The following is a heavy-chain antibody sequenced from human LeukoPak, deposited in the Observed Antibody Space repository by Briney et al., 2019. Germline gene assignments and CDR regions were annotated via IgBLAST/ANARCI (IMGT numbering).Heavy chain of an antibody. J-gene: IGHJ5*02. V-gene: IGHV4-34*01. Sequence: PSETLSLTCAVYGGSFSGYYWSWIRQPPGKGLEWIGEINHSGSTNYNPSLKSRVTISVDTSKNQFSLKLSSVTAADTAVYYCARGRRQQLVRGNWSDPWGQGTLVTVSS. CDR1: GGSFSGYY. CDR2: INHSGST. CDR3: ARGRRQQLVRGNWSDP. D-gene: IGHD6-13*01.